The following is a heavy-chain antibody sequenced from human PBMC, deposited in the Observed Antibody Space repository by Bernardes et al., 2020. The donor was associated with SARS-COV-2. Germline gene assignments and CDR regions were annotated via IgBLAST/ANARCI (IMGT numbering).Heavy chain of an antibody. CDR2: INPNSGGT. Sequence: ASVKVSCKASGYTFTGYYMHWVRQAPGQGLEWMGWINPNSGGTNYAQKFQGRVTMTRDTSISTAYMELSRLRSDDTAVYYCARMPYYYDSSGPLGGMDVWGQGTTVTGS. D-gene: IGHD3-22*01. V-gene: IGHV1-2*02. CDR3: ARMPYYYDSSGPLGGMDV. CDR1: GYTFTGYY. J-gene: IGHJ6*02.